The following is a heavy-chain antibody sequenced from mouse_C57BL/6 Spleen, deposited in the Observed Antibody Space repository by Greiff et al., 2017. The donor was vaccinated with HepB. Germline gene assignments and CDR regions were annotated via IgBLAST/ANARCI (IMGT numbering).Heavy chain of an antibody. CDR3: ARVLRSLSYWYFDV. Sequence: EVQGVESGGGLVKPGGSLKLSCAASGFTFSSYAMSWVRQTPEKRLEWVATISDGGSYTYYPDNVKGRFTISRDNAKNNLYLQMSHLKSEDTAMYYGARVLRSLSYWYFDVWGTGTTVTVSS. J-gene: IGHJ1*03. D-gene: IGHD1-1*01. V-gene: IGHV5-4*01. CDR2: ISDGGSYT. CDR1: GFTFSSYA.